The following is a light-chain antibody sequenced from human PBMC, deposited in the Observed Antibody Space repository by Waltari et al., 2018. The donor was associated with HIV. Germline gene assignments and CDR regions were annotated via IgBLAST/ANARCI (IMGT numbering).Light chain of an antibody. J-gene: IGKJ5*01. Sequence: DIVMTQSPDSLAVSVGERTTINGKASQSRLPTSKNKNTLTWYQHKPGQPPKLLIYCASTRESGVPDRFSGTGSGTDFTLTISSLQADDVAVYYCHQFYTTPGTFGQGTRLDIK. CDR2: CAS. CDR1: QSRLPTSKNKNT. CDR3: HQFYTTPGT. V-gene: IGKV4-1*01.